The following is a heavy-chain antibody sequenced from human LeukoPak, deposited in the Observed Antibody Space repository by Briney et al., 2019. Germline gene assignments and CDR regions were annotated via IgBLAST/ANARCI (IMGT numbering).Heavy chain of an antibody. CDR3: ARLYGNWFDR. CDR2: IYYSGST. Sequence: KPSETLSLTCTVSGGSISSYYWSWIRQPPGKGLEWIGYIYYSGSTNYNPSLKSRVTISVDTSKNQFSLKLSSVTAADTAVYHCARLYGNWFDRWGQGTLVTVSS. J-gene: IGHJ5*02. CDR1: GGSISSYY. V-gene: IGHV4-59*01. D-gene: IGHD2-8*01.